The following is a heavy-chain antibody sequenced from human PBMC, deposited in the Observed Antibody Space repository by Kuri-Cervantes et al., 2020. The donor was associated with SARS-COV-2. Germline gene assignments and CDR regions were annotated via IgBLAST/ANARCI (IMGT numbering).Heavy chain of an antibody. CDR3: ASLLSGGGAHLYYFYMDA. CDR1: GLTFRSYS. Sequence: GESLKISCAASGLTFRSYSMTWVRQAPGKGLEWVSSISSSSSQRYYVDSVKGRFTISRDNAKNSLYLQMNSLRAEDTAVYYCASLLSGGGAHLYYFYMDAWGKGTSVTVSS. D-gene: IGHD3-16*01. CDR2: ISSSSSQR. V-gene: IGHV3-21*01. J-gene: IGHJ6*03.